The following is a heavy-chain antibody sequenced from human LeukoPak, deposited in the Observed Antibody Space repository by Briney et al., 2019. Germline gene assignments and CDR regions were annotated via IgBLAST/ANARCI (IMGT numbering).Heavy chain of an antibody. Sequence: SETLSLTCSVSGGSISSYYWSWFRQPPGKGLEWIGYIYYSGSTNYNPSLKSRVTISVGTSKNQFSLKLSSVTAADTAVYYCARDRVLGFGVVDRYGMDVWGQGTTVTVSS. J-gene: IGHJ6*02. CDR3: ARDRVLGFGVVDRYGMDV. D-gene: IGHD3-3*01. V-gene: IGHV4-59*01. CDR2: IYYSGST. CDR1: GGSISSYY.